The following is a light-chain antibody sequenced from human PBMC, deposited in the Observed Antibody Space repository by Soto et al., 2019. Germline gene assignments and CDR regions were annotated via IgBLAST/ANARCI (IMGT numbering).Light chain of an antibody. V-gene: IGKV3-20*01. CDR2: GAS. J-gene: IGKJ1*01. Sequence: ETVLTQSPGTLSLSPGERATLSCRASQSVSSNYLAWYQHKPGQAPRLLIYGASTRATGIPDRFSGSGSGTDFTLTISRLEPEDFAGYYCQQFGRSPPSWTFGQGTKVEIK. CDR1: QSVSSNY. CDR3: QQFGRSPPSWT.